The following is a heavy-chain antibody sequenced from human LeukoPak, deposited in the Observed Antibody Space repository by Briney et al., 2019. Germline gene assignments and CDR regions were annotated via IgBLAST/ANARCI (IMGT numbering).Heavy chain of an antibody. V-gene: IGHV1-18*01. Sequence: ASVKVSCKASGYTFPSYVISWVRQAPGQGLEWMGWISAYNGNTNYAQKLQGRVTMTTDTPTSTAYLELKSLRSDDTAVYYCARDPGTYTGSYYGLNWGQGTLVTV. CDR2: ISAYNGNT. CDR3: ARDPGTYTGSYYGLN. D-gene: IGHD1-26*01. J-gene: IGHJ4*02. CDR1: GYTFPSYV.